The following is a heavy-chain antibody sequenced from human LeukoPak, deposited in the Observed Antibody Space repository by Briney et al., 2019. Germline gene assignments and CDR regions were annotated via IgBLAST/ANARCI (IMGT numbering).Heavy chain of an antibody. Sequence: DTLSLTCTVSGGSISGGKDFWGWIRQPPGKGLEWIGSIFYSGSTYYNPSLKSRVTISVDTSRNEFSLKVMSATVADTAVYYCARRGITYSSSFFEFWGQGALVTVSS. CDR3: ARRGITYSSSFFEF. CDR1: GGSISGGKDF. V-gene: IGHV4-39*01. J-gene: IGHJ4*02. CDR2: IFYSGST. D-gene: IGHD6-13*01.